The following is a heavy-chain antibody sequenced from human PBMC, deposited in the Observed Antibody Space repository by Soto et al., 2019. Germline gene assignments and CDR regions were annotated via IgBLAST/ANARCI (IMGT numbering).Heavy chain of an antibody. Sequence: QVQLVQSGAEVKKPGSSVKVSCKASGGTSRSLSITWVRQAPGQGLEWMGGITPLFGIPNYPQKFQGRLTITEDKSTGTAYLELISLRSEDTAVYYCARDTHSAGGWFDTWGRGTLVTVSS. CDR3: ARDTHSAGGWFDT. D-gene: IGHD2-15*01. V-gene: IGHV1-69*17. CDR1: GGTSRSLS. CDR2: ITPLFGIP. J-gene: IGHJ5*02.